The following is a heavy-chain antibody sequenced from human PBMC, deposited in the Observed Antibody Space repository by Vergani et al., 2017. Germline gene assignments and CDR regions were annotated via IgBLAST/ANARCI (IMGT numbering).Heavy chain of an antibody. CDR2: IYYSVST. D-gene: IGHD3-3*01. V-gene: IGHV4-34*01. J-gene: IGHJ4*02. CDR1: GGSFSGYY. Sequence: QVQLQQWGAGLLKPSETLSLTCAVYGGSFSGYYWSWIRQPPGKGLEWIGRIYYSVSTYYNPSLKRRVTISVDTSKNLFTLKLSSVTAADTAVYYCARRGGVTIFGVVNVFDYWGQGTLVTVSS. CDR3: ARRGGVTIFGVVNVFDY.